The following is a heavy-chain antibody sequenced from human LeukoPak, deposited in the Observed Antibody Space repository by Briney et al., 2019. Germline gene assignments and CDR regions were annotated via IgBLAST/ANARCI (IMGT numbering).Heavy chain of an antibody. CDR1: GYSISSSNY. CDR3: ASTLWFGELFLGLDV. Sequence: SETLSLTCAVSGYSISSSNYWGWIRQPPGKGLEWIGHIYYSGSIYYNPSLKSRVTMSVDTSKNQFSLKLSSVTAADTAVYYCASTLWFGELFLGLDVWGQGTTVTVSS. J-gene: IGHJ6*02. D-gene: IGHD3-10*01. CDR2: IYYSGSI. V-gene: IGHV4-28*05.